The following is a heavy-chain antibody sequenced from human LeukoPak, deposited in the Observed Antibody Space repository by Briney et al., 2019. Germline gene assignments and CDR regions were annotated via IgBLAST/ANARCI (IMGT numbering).Heavy chain of an antibody. CDR2: ITGSGGYT. V-gene: IGHV3-23*01. J-gene: IGHJ4*02. CDR1: GFTFSSYA. D-gene: IGHD3-22*01. CDR3: AKQSLYDSSGHFHY. Sequence: PGGSLRLSCAASGFTFSSYAMTWVRQAPGKGLEWVSTITGSGGYTYYADSVKGRLTSSRDNSKNTLFLRMSSLRAEDTAVYFCAKQSLYDSSGHFHYWGQGPLVSVSS.